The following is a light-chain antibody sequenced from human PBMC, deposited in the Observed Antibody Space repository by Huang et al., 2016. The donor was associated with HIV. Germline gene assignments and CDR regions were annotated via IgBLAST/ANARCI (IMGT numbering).Light chain of an antibody. CDR3: HQYNNWLLS. Sequence: IVMTQSPATLSVSPGERVTLSCRANRSVSSNLAWYQQRPGQAPRLLLYGSSHRAPGIPARFSGSGSGTDFSLTISSLQSEDFALYYCHQYNNWLLSFGGGTRVDI. CDR1: RSVSSN. CDR2: GSS. J-gene: IGKJ4*01. V-gene: IGKV3-15*01.